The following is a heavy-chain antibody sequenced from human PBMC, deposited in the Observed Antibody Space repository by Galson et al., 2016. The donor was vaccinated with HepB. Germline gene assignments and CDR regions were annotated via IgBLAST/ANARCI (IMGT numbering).Heavy chain of an antibody. CDR3: ARVRKTDYDFWSGTDV. D-gene: IGHD3-3*01. Sequence: SVKVSCKASGYTFTSHAMHWVCQAPGQRLEWMGWINAGNGNTKYSQKFQGRVTITRDTSASTAYMELSSLRSEDTAVYYCARVRKTDYDFWSGTDVWGQGTTVTVS. CDR2: INAGNGNT. J-gene: IGHJ6*02. V-gene: IGHV1-3*01. CDR1: GYTFTSHA.